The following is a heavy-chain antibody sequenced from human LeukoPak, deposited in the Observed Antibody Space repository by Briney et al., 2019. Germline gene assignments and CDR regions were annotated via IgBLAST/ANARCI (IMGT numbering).Heavy chain of an antibody. V-gene: IGHV1-46*03. CDR2: INPSGGST. Sequence: ASVKVSFKASGYTFTSYYMHWVRQAPGQGLEWMGIINPSGGSTSYSQKFQGRVTMTRDTSTSTVYMELSSLRSEDTAVYYCARAGGSYYGSFDYWGQGTLVTVSS. D-gene: IGHD1-26*01. CDR1: GYTFTSYY. CDR3: ARAGGSYYGSFDY. J-gene: IGHJ4*02.